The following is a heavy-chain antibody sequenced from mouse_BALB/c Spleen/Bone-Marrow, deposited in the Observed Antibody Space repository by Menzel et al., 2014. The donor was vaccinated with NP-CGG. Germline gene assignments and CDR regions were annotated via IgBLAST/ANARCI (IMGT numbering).Heavy chain of an antibody. CDR3: TRGTTAGFAY. J-gene: IGHJ3*01. CDR2: ISYSANT. D-gene: IGHD1-2*01. Sequence: VQLQQSGPGLVKPSQSLSLTCTVTDYSITSDYAWNWIQQFPGNKLEWMGYISYSANTNYNPSLKSRISITRDTSKNQFFLQLNSVTAEDTATYYCTRGTTAGFAYWGLGTLVTVSA. V-gene: IGHV3-2*02. CDR1: DYSITSDYA.